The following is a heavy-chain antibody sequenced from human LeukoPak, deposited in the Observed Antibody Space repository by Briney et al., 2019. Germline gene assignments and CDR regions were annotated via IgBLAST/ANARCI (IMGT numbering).Heavy chain of an antibody. CDR1: GDSVSSISVA. V-gene: IGHV6-1*01. CDR2: TYYRSKWYY. J-gene: IGHJ6*02. CDR3: SLARSEYHYGMDV. Sequence: SQTLSLTCAISGDSVSSISVAWNWIRQSPSRGLEWLGRTYYRSKWYYEYAVSVKSRINISPDTSKNQFSLQLTSVTPEDTAVYYCSLARSEYHYGMDVWGQGTTVTVFS.